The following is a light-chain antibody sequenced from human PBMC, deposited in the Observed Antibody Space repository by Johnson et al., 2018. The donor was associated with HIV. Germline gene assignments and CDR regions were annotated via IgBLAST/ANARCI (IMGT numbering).Light chain of an antibody. Sequence: QSVLTQPPSVSAAPGQKVTISCSGSSSNIGNNYVSWYQQLPGTAPKLLIYENTKRPSGIPDRFSGSKSGTSATLGITGLQTGDEGDYYCGTWAGSLSAGSVFGTGTKVTVL. J-gene: IGLJ1*01. CDR2: ENT. CDR3: GTWAGSLSAGSV. CDR1: SSNIGNNY. V-gene: IGLV1-51*02.